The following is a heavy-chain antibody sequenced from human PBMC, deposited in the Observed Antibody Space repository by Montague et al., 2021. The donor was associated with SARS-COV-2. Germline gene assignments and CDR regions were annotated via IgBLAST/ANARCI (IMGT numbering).Heavy chain of an antibody. Sequence: SETLSLTCNVSGDSITNTRYFWGWIRQPPGKALEWIGSIYHNGKTYYNPALERRALMSIDTSKKQFSLRLNSVTAADTAVYYCARGGGYSYGALDYWGQGTLVTVSS. V-gene: IGHV4-39*07. J-gene: IGHJ4*02. CDR1: GDSITNTRYF. CDR2: IYHNGKT. CDR3: ARGGGYSYGALDY. D-gene: IGHD5-18*01.